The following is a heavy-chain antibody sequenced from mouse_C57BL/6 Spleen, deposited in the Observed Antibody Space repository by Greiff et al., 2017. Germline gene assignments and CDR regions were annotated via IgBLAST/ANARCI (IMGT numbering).Heavy chain of an antibody. CDR1: GYTFTSYW. CDR2: IDPSDSYT. CDR3: ERRYDGYMDY. D-gene: IGHD2-3*01. Sequence: QVQLQQPGAELVKPGASVKLSCKASGYTFTSYWMQWVKQRPGQGLEWIGEIDPSDSYTTYNQKFKGKATLPVDTSSSTAYMQLSSLTSEDSAVYYCERRYDGYMDYWGQGTSVTVSS. J-gene: IGHJ4*01. V-gene: IGHV1-50*01.